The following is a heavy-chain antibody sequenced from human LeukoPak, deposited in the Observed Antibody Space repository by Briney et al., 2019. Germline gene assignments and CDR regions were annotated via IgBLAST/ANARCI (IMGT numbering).Heavy chain of an antibody. V-gene: IGHV4-4*07. CDR1: GGSISDHY. J-gene: IGHJ4*02. D-gene: IGHD3-10*01. Sequence: PSETLSLTCTVSGGSISDHYRSWIRQPAGKGLEWIGRIYTTGSTDYNPSLKSRVTMSVDTSKNQFSLKLSSVTAADTAVYYCARDKGAQYYYGSGSYYTGGGYFDYWGQGTLVTVSS. CDR2: IYTTGST. CDR3: ARDKGAQYYYGSGSYYTGGGYFDY.